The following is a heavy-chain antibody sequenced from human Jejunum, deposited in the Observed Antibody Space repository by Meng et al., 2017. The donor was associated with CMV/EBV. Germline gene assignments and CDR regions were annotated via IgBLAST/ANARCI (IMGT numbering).Heavy chain of an antibody. CDR3: ARAVSGGSLADY. J-gene: IGHJ4*02. D-gene: IGHD6-19*01. CDR2: IDGDETTT. CDR1: GFTFSTCW. V-gene: IGHV3-74*01. Sequence: AVSGFTFSTCWMHWVRQAPGQGLVWVSRIDGDETTTGYADSVRGRFTISRDNAKNTLYLEMNSLRDDDTGVYYCARAVSGGSLADYWGQGTLVTVSS.